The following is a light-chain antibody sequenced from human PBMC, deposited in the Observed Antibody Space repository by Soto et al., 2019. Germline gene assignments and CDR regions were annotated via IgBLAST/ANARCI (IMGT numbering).Light chain of an antibody. CDR3: CSYAGSYTL. CDR1: SSDVGGYNY. V-gene: IGLV2-11*01. CDR2: DVS. J-gene: IGLJ1*01. Sequence: QSVLTQPRSVSGSPGQSVTISCTGTSSDVGGYNYVSWYQQHPGKAPELMIYDVSKRPSGVPDRFSGSKSGNTASLTISGLQAEDEADYYCCSYAGSYTLLGTGTKATVL.